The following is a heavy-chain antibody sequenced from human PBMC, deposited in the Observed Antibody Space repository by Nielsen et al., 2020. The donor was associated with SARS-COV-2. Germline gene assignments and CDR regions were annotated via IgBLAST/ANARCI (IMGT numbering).Heavy chain of an antibody. V-gene: IGHV3-30-3*01. CDR3: ARDPGSGSPNP. CDR2: ISYDGSNK. D-gene: IGHD1-26*01. CDR1: GFTFSSYA. Sequence: GESLKISCAASGFTFSSYAMHWVRQAPGKGLEWVAVISYDGSNKYYADSVKGRFTISRDNSKNTLYLQMNSLRAEDTAVYYCARDPGSGSPNPWGQGTMVTVSS. J-gene: IGHJ3*01.